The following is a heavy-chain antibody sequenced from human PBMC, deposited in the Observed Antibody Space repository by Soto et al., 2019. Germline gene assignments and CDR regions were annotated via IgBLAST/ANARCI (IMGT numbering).Heavy chain of an antibody. V-gene: IGHV3-74*01. CDR1: GFTFSSYW. J-gene: IGHJ6*03. CDR3: ARGDTAMVPCMDV. D-gene: IGHD5-18*01. CDR2: INSDGSST. Sequence: GGSLRLSCAASGFTFSSYWMHWVRQAPGKGLVWVSRINSDGSSTSYADSVKGRFTISRDNAKNTLYLQMNSLRAEDTAVYYCARGDTAMVPCMDVWGKGTTVTVSS.